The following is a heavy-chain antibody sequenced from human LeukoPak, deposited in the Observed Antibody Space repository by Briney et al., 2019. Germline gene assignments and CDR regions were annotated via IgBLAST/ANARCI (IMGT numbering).Heavy chain of an antibody. CDR3: GRSSGSYYGIDY. CDR1: GFTFSSYA. V-gene: IGHV3-23*01. CDR2: ISGSGGST. D-gene: IGHD1-26*01. J-gene: IGHJ4*02. Sequence: GGSLRLSCAASGFTFSSYAMSWVRQAPGKGLEWVSAISGSGGSTYYADSVKGRFTISRDNSKNTLYLQMNSLRAEDTAVYYCGRSSGSYYGIDYWGQGTLVTVSS.